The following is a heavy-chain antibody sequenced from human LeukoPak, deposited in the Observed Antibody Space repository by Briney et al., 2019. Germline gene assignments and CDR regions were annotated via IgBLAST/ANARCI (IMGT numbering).Heavy chain of an antibody. D-gene: IGHD3-16*02. Sequence: SETLSLTCAVYGGSFSGYYWSWIRQPPGKGLEWIGEINHSGSTNYNPSLKSRVTISVDTSKNQFSLKLSSVTAADTAVYYCARVCYDYVWGSYRKPLYNWFDPWGQGTLVTVSS. CDR1: GGSFSGYY. CDR3: ARVCYDYVWGSYRKPLYNWFDP. CDR2: INHSGST. J-gene: IGHJ5*02. V-gene: IGHV4-34*01.